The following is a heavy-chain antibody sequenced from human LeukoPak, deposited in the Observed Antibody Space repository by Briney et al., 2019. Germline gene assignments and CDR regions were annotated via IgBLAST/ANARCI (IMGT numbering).Heavy chain of an antibody. CDR2: INHSRST. Sequence: SETLSLTCAVYGGSFSGYYWSWLRQPPGKGLEWIGEINHSRSTNYNPSLKRPLTISVDTSKNQFSLKLSSVTAADTAVYYCASDYGANRPFDYWGQGTLVTVSS. CDR3: ASDYGANRPFDY. J-gene: IGHJ4*02. V-gene: IGHV4-34*01. CDR1: GGSFSGYY. D-gene: IGHD4-23*01.